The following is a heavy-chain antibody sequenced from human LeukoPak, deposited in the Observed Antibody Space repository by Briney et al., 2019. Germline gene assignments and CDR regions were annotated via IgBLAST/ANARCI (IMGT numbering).Heavy chain of an antibody. Sequence: ASVKVSCKAPRYTFTAHYIHWVRQAPGQGLEWMGWINPNSGGTNYAQKFQGRVTMTWDTSISTAYMELSRLKSDDTAVYYCARGRNWDFDYWGQGTLVTVSS. CDR3: ARGRNWDFDY. V-gene: IGHV1-2*02. CDR2: INPNSGGT. D-gene: IGHD7-27*01. J-gene: IGHJ4*02. CDR1: RYTFTAHY.